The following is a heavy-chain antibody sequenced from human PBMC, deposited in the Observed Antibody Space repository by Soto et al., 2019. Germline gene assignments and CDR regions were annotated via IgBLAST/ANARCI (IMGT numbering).Heavy chain of an antibody. Sequence: GGSLRLSCAASGFTFSDYYMSWIRQAPGKGLEWVSYISSSGSTIYYADSVKGRFTISRDNAKNSLYLQMNSLRAEDTAVYYCAIYTSYTMVRGVNRLCGDCFPEYFQHWGQGTLVTVSS. D-gene: IGHD3-10*01. CDR3: AIYTSYTMVRGVNRLCGDCFPEYFQH. CDR1: GFTFSDYY. CDR2: ISSSGSTI. V-gene: IGHV3-11*01. J-gene: IGHJ1*01.